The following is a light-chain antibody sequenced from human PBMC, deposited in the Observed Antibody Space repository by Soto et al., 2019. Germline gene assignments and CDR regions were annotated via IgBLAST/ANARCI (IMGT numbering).Light chain of an antibody. CDR1: QGISSW. Sequence: DIQVTQSPSSLSASVGDIVTITCQASQGISSWLAWYQQKPGKAPKLLIYDASSLESGVPSRFSGSGSGTEFTLTISSLQPDDFATYYCQQYNSYSWTFGQGTKVDIK. V-gene: IGKV1-5*01. CDR3: QQYNSYSWT. CDR2: DAS. J-gene: IGKJ1*01.